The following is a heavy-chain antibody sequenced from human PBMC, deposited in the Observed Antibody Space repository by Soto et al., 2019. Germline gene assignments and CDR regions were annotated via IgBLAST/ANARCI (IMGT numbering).Heavy chain of an antibody. D-gene: IGHD1-7*01. CDR3: ARGATGTTAYFDY. V-gene: IGHV4-39*07. CDR2: LYYNVGT. Sequence: SETVSLTCTVSGSSISSSGYYWGWIRQPPGRGLEWIGSLYYNVGTYYNPSLKSRVTISVDISKNQFSLKLSSLTAADTAVYYCARGATGTTAYFDYWAQGTLVTVSS. J-gene: IGHJ4*02. CDR1: GSSISSSGYY.